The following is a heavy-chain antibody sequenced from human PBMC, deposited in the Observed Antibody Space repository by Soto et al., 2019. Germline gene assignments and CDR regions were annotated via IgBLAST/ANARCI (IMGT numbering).Heavy chain of an antibody. J-gene: IGHJ3*02. D-gene: IGHD6-19*01. CDR3: ARGRYSSGWYVAFDI. CDR1: GFTFSSYG. CDR2: IWYDGSNK. Sequence: GGSLRLSCAVSGFTFSSYGMHWVRQAPGKGLEWVAVIWYDGSNKYYADSVKGRFTISRDNSKNTLYLQMNSLRAEDTAVYYCARGRYSSGWYVAFDIWGQGTMVTVSS. V-gene: IGHV3-33*01.